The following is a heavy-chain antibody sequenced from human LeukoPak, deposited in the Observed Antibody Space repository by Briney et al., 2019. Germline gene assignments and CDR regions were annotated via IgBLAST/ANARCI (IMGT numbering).Heavy chain of an antibody. J-gene: IGHJ4*02. D-gene: IGHD6-13*01. CDR1: GGSISSYY. CDR3: ASGPAAGFHPFDY. Sequence: TSETLSLTCTVSGGSISSYYWGWIRQPPGKGLEWVGSIYYSGSTYYNLSLKSRVTISVDTSKNQFSLKLSSVTAADTAVYYCASGPAAGFHPFDYWGQGTLVTVSS. CDR2: IYYSGST. V-gene: IGHV4-39*07.